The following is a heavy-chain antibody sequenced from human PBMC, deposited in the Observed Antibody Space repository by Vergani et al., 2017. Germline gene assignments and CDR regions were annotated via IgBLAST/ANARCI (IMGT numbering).Heavy chain of an antibody. V-gene: IGHV1-46*03. J-gene: IGHJ4*02. CDR3: ARGDYGILTGYRY. CDR2: INPSGGHT. CDR1: GYTFSNYY. D-gene: IGHD3-9*01. Sequence: QVQVVQSGAEVKKSGASVKVSCKTSGYTFSNYYMHCVRQAPGQGLEWMGIINPSGGHTNYAQKFQGRVTITRETSTSTVYMELSSLRSEDTAIYYCARGDYGILTGYRYWGQGTLVTVSA.